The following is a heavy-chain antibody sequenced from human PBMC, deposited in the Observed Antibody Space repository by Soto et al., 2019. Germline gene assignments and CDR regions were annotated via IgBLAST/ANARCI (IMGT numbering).Heavy chain of an antibody. D-gene: IGHD3-10*01. Sequence: PXGCLRLSSAASGFSFSSYSMHWVRQAPGKGLEWVAVIWYDGSNKYYADSVKGRFTISRDNSKNTLYLQMNSLRAEDTAVYYCAREITGYYGMDVWGQGTTVTVSS. CDR3: AREITGYYGMDV. CDR1: GFSFSSYS. J-gene: IGHJ6*02. V-gene: IGHV3-33*01. CDR2: IWYDGSNK.